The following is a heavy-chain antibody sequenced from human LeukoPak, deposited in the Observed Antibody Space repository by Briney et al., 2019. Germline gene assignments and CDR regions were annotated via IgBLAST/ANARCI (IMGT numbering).Heavy chain of an antibody. J-gene: IGHJ5*02. D-gene: IGHD1-26*01. V-gene: IGHV1-2*02. Sequence: ASVKVSCKASGYTFTGCYMHWVRQAPGQGLEWMGWINPNSGGTNYAQKFQGRVTMTRDTSISTAYIELSRLRSDDTAVYYCARDNSVGETAWWFDPWGQGTLVTVSS. CDR3: ARDNSVGETAWWFDP. CDR2: INPNSGGT. CDR1: GYTFTGCY.